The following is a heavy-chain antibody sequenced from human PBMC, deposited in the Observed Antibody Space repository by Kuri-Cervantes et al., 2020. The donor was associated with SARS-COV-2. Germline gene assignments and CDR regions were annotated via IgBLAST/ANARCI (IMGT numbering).Heavy chain of an antibody. CDR2: INPNSGGT. Sequence: ASVKVSCKASGYTFTGYYMHWVRQAPGQGLEWMGWINPNSGGTNYAQKFQGRVTMTRDTSISTAYMELSRLRSDDTAVYYCARETNGIWSGYSDYWGQGTLVTVSS. CDR1: GYTFTGYY. CDR3: ARETNGIWSGYSDY. D-gene: IGHD3-3*01. J-gene: IGHJ4*02. V-gene: IGHV1-2*02.